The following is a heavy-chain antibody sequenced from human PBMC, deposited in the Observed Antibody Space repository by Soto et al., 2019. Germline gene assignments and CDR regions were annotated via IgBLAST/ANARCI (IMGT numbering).Heavy chain of an antibody. D-gene: IGHD3-10*01. CDR3: ARVQGSGTYYYYGMDV. CDR1: GFTFSSYG. CDR2: IWYDGSNK. V-gene: IGHV3-33*01. J-gene: IGHJ6*02. Sequence: GGSLRLSCAASGFTFSSYGMHWVRRAPGKGLEWVAVIWYDGSNKYYADSVKGRFTISRDNSKNTLYLQMNSLRAEDTAVYYCARVQGSGTYYYYGMDVWGQGTTVTVSS.